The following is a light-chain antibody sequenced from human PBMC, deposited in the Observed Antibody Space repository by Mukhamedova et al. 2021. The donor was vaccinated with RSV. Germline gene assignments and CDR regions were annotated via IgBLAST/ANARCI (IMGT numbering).Light chain of an antibody. V-gene: IGLV1-40*01. Sequence: PKLLMYGNSNRPSGVPDRFSGSKSGTSASLAITGLQAEDEADYYCQSYDSGLRGVFGEGTKLTVL. J-gene: IGLJ2*01. CDR3: QSYDSGLRGV. CDR2: GNS.